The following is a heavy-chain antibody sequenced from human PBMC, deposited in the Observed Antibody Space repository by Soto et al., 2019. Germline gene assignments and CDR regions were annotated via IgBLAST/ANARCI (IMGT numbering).Heavy chain of an antibody. Sequence: GGSLRLSCAASGFTFSSYAMSWVRQAPGKGLEWVSAISGSGGSTYYADSVKGRFTISRDNSKNTLYLQMNSLRAEDTAVYYCAKDSYSGYESAGPDGFDPWGQGTLVTVSS. D-gene: IGHD5-12*01. V-gene: IGHV3-23*01. CDR3: AKDSYSGYESAGPDGFDP. CDR1: GFTFSSYA. CDR2: ISGSGGST. J-gene: IGHJ5*02.